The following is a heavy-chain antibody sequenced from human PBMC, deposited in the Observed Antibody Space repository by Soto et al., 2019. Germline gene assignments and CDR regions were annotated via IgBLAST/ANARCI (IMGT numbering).Heavy chain of an antibody. Sequence: TLSLTCTVSGGSISSYYWSLIRQPPGKGLEWIGYIYYSGSTNYNPSLKSRVTISVDTSKNQFSLKLSSVTAADTAVYYCARDYSAYDFWSGFYGMDVWGQGTTVTVSS. CDR2: IYYSGST. J-gene: IGHJ6*02. CDR3: ARDYSAYDFWSGFYGMDV. CDR1: GGSISSYY. D-gene: IGHD3-3*01. V-gene: IGHV4-59*01.